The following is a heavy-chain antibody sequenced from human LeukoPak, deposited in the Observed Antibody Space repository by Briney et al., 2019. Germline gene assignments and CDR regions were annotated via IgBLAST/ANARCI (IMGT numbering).Heavy chain of an antibody. D-gene: IGHD2-21*01. CDR1: GFTFSQFG. J-gene: IGHJ4*02. V-gene: IGHV3-23*01. Sequence: GGSLRLSCATSGFTFSQFGMTWVRQPPGKGLEWVASFDGNAHGTYFADSVKGRWTISSDNSKNTVYLQMNSLRADDTAIYYCAKARIIGVGWAQFDSWGQGSLVTVSS. CDR2: FDGNAHGT. CDR3: AKARIIGVGWAQFDS.